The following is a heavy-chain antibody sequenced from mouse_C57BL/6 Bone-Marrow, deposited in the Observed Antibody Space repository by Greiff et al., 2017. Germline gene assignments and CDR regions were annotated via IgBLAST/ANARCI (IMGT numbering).Heavy chain of an antibody. D-gene: IGHD2-5*01. J-gene: IGHJ3*01. CDR1: GYTFTSYW. Sequence: QVQLQQSGAELVRPGPSVKLSCKASGYTFTSYWMHWVKQRPGQGLEWIGVIDPSDSYTNYNQKFKGKATLTVDTSSSTAYMQLSSLTSEDSAVYYCARRDYSKGNWGQGTLVTVSA. CDR2: IDPSDSYT. CDR3: ARRDYSKGN. V-gene: IGHV1-59*01.